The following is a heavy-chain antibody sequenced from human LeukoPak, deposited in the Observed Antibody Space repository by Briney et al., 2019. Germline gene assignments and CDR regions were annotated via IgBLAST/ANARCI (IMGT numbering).Heavy chain of an antibody. Sequence: GGSLRLSCAASGFTFSNYGMHWVRQAPGKGLAWVAFIRYDGSNKYYADSVKGRFTISRDNSENTLYLQMNSLRAEDTAVYYCAKDLQGGYSSSWADYWGQGTLVTVSS. CDR2: IRYDGSNK. D-gene: IGHD6-13*01. V-gene: IGHV3-30*02. J-gene: IGHJ4*02. CDR3: AKDLQGGYSSSWADY. CDR1: GFTFSNYG.